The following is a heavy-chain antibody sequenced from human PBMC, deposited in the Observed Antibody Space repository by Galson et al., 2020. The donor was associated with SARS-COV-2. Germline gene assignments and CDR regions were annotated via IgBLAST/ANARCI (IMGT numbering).Heavy chain of an antibody. CDR1: GTSISSGSYS. CDR3: AKHHYGEDAPGAFDN. CDR2: ISHSRGT. V-gene: IGHV4-30-2*01. D-gene: IGHD4-17*01. J-gene: IGHJ3*02. Sequence: SETLSLTCAVSGTSISSGSYSWNWIRQPPGKVLEWILYISHSRGTYYNPSLKSRVTTSGDRSKNQFSLRLSLVTAGDTAVYYCAKHHYGEDAPGAFDNWGQGTRVTVAS.